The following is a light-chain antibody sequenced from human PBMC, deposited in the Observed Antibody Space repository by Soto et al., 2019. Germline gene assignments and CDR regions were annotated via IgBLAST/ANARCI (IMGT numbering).Light chain of an antibody. CDR2: DVN. V-gene: IGLV2-14*03. CDR1: SSDIGAYNF. J-gene: IGLJ2*01. Sequence: ALTQPASVSGSPGQSITISCTGTSSDIGAYNFVSWYQQHPGKAPKLMLYDVNIRPSGVSNHFSGSKSGNTASLTISGLQAEDEADYYCTSWTTSTTMIFGGGTKLTVL. CDR3: TSWTTSTTMI.